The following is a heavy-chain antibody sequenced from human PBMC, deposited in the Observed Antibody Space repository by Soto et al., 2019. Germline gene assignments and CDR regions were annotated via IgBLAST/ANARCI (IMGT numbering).Heavy chain of an antibody. Sequence: ASVKVSCKASGYTFTSYGISWVRQAPGQGLEWMGWISAYNGNTNYAQKLQGRVTMTTDTSTSTAYMELRSLRSDDTAVYYCVRDKRDIVVVPAALPYYYYGMDVWGQGTTVTVSS. CDR2: ISAYNGNT. V-gene: IGHV1-18*04. J-gene: IGHJ6*02. CDR1: GYTFTSYG. D-gene: IGHD2-2*01. CDR3: VRDKRDIVVVPAALPYYYYGMDV.